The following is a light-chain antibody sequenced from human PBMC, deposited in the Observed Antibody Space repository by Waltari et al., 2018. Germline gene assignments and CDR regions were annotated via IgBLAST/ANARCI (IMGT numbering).Light chain of an antibody. CDR3: QQCYNFPYT. CDR1: QSVSRA. Sequence: SCRASQSVSRALAWYQQKPGQAPRLLIFGASNRATGIPDRFSGSGSGTDFTLTISSLQAEDVAVYYCQQCYNFPYTFGQGTKLEIK. J-gene: IGKJ2*01. V-gene: IGKV3D-15*01. CDR2: GAS.